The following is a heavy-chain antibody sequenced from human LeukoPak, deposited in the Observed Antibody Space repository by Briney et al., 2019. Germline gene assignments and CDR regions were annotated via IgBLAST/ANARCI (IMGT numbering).Heavy chain of an antibody. CDR1: GFNFNNDG. CDR3: ARPSGSVTIFGVVDYFDY. J-gene: IGHJ4*02. Sequence: GGSLRLSCVVSGFNFNNDGMHWVRQAPGKGLDWVASIAYDGSNENYAESVKGRFTISRDNSKNTLYPQLSSLTAEDTAVYYCARPSGSVTIFGVVDYFDYWGQGSLVTVSS. D-gene: IGHD3-3*01. CDR2: IAYDGSNE. V-gene: IGHV3-30*04.